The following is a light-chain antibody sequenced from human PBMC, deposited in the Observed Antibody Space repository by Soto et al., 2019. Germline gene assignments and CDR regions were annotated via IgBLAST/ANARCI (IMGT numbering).Light chain of an antibody. CDR2: AAS. V-gene: IGKV1-9*01. CDR1: QDIAIY. J-gene: IGKJ4*01. CDR3: QQLRMYPST. Sequence: IQLTQSPSSLSSSVGDIFTITCRASQDIAIYLAWYQQKPGEAPKLLIYAASTLYGGVPSRFSGSGSGTDFALTITSLQAEDFATYYCQQLRMYPSTFGGGTKVDIK.